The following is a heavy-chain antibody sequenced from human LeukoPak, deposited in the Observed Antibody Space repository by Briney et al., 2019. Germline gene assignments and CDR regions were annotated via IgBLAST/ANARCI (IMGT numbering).Heavy chain of an antibody. CDR1: GFTFSSYS. CDR3: ARDPYSGGYGDYYYYYMDL. D-gene: IGHD1-26*01. J-gene: IGHJ6*03. Sequence: GGSLRLSCAASGFTFSSYSMNWVRQAPGKGLEWVSSISSSSSYIYYADSVKGRFTISRDNAKNSLYLQMNSLRAEDTAVYYCARDPYSGGYGDYYYYYMDLWGQGTTVTISS. CDR2: ISSSSSYI. V-gene: IGHV3-21*01.